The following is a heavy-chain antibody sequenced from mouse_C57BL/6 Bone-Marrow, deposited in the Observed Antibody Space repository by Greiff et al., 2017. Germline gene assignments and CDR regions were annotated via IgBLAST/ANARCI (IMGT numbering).Heavy chain of an antibody. CDR1: GYTFTSYW. D-gene: IGHD2-4*01. J-gene: IGHJ2*01. V-gene: IGHV1-72*01. CDR3: ASGGLRRVYYFDY. CDR2: IDPNSGGT. Sequence: VKLQQPGAELVKPGASVKLSCKASGYTFTSYWMHWVKQRPGRGLEWIGRIDPNSGGTKYNEKFKSKATLTVDKPSSTAYMQLSSLTSEDSAVYYCASGGLRRVYYFDYWGQGTTLTVSS.